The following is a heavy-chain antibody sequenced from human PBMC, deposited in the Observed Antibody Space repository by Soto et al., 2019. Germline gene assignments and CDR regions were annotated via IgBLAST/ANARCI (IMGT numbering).Heavy chain of an antibody. CDR3: ARFGGPYSTTSESDSLDI. CDR1: GYIFTTYW. CDR2: IYPGDSDT. V-gene: IGHV5-51*01. Sequence: GESLKISCKGSGYIFTTYWIAWVRQMPGQGLEIMGIIYPGDSDTRYSPSFQGQVTISVDKSSSTAYLQRSSLKALDTAMYYCARFGGPYSTTSESDSLDIWGQGTMVTVSS. J-gene: IGHJ3*02. D-gene: IGHD2-21*01.